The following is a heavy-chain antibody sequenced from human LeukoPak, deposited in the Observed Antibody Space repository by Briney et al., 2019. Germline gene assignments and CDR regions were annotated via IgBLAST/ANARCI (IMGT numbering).Heavy chain of an antibody. CDR3: ARVYYDFWSGYSPPNY. D-gene: IGHD3-3*01. J-gene: IGHJ4*02. CDR2: ISYDGSNK. CDR1: GFTFSSYA. V-gene: IGHV3-30-3*01. Sequence: PGRSLRLSCAASGFTFSSYAMHWVRQAPGKGLEWVAVISYDGSNKYYADSVKGRFTISRDNSKNTLYLQMNSLRAEDPAVYYCARVYYDFWSGYSPPNYWGQGTLVTVSS.